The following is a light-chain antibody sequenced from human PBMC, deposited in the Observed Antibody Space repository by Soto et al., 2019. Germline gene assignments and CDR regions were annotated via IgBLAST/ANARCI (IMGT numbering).Light chain of an antibody. Sequence: EIVLTQSPATLSLSPGERATLSCRASQSVSSYLAWYQQKPGQAPRLLIYDASNRATGIPARFSGSGSGTDFTLTNSNLEPEDFAGYYCQERNNWAFSITFGQGKRPEIK. CDR3: QERNNWAFSIT. V-gene: IGKV3-11*01. CDR2: DAS. J-gene: IGKJ5*01. CDR1: QSVSSY.